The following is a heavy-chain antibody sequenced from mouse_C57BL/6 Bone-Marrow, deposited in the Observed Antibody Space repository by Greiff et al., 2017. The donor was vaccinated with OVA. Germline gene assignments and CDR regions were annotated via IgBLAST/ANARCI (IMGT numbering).Heavy chain of an antibody. D-gene: IGHD4-1*02. CDR3: ARSSTGLTFAY. CDR2: IYPGDGDT. CDR1: GYAFSSYW. J-gene: IGHJ3*01. V-gene: IGHV1-80*01. Sequence: QVQLQQSGAELVKPGASVKISCKASGYAFSSYWMNWVKQRPGKGLEWIGQIYPGDGDTNYNGKFKGKATLTADKSSSTAYMQLISLTSEDSAVYFCARSSTGLTFAYWGQGTLVTVSA.